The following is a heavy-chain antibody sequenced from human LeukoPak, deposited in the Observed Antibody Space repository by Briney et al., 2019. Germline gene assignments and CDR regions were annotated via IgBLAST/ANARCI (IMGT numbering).Heavy chain of an antibody. CDR1: GFTFSSNG. V-gene: IGHV3-33*06. CDR2: IWYNGSKK. CDR3: ANGHCSGGSCYSFYYYGMDV. D-gene: IGHD2-15*01. J-gene: IGHJ6*02. Sequence: GGSRRLSCAASGFTFSSNGMHWVRQAPGKGLEWVAVIWYNGSKKYYADSVKGRFTISRDSSKNTLYLQMNSLRAEDTAVYYCANGHCSGGSCYSFYYYGMDVWGQGTTVTVCS.